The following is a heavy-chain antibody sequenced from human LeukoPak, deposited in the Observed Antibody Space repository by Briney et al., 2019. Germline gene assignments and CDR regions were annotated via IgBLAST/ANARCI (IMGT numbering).Heavy chain of an antibody. CDR3: AKKGLGGELGGFDY. Sequence: GGSLRLSCAASGFTFDDYGMSWVRQAPGKGLEWVSGINRNGGTTGYADSVKGRFTISRDNAKNSLYLQMNSLRAEDTALYHCAKKGLGGELGGFDYWGQGTLFTVSS. J-gene: IGHJ4*02. CDR2: INRNGGTT. CDR1: GFTFDDYG. V-gene: IGHV3-20*01. D-gene: IGHD3-16*01.